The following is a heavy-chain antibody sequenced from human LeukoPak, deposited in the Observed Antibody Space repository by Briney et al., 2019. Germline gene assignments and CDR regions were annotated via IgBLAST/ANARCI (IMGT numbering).Heavy chain of an antibody. CDR3: ARDDQQLGHAFDI. CDR1: GFTFSSYG. J-gene: IGHJ3*02. V-gene: IGHV3-30*02. D-gene: IGHD6-6*01. Sequence: GGSLRLSCAASGFTFSSYGMHWVRQAPGKGLEWVAFIRYDGSNRYYADSVKGRFTISRDNAKNSLYLQMNSLRAEDTAVYYCARDDQQLGHAFDIWGQGTMVTVSS. CDR2: IRYDGSNR.